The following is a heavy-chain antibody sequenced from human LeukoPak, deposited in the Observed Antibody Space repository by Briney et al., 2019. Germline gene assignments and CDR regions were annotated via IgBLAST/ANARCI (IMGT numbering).Heavy chain of an antibody. D-gene: IGHD3-10*01. CDR1: GGSISSYY. V-gene: IGHV4-59*08. CDR2: IDYSGST. CDR3: ARLNGGY. Sequence: SETLSLTCTVSGGSISSYYWSWIRQPPGKGLEWIGYIDYSGSTNYNPSLKSRVTISVDTSKNQFSLKLRSVTAADTAVYHCARLNGGYWGQGTLVTVSS. J-gene: IGHJ4*02.